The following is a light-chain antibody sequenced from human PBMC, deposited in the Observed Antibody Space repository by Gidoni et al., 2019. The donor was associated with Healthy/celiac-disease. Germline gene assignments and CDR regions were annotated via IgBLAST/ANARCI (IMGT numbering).Light chain of an antibody. J-gene: IGKJ1*01. CDR2: GAS. CDR3: QQYGSSRWT. V-gene: IGKV3-20*01. CDR1: QSVSSSY. Sequence: EIVLTQSPGTLSLSPGERATLSCRASQSVSSSYLAWYQQKPGQAPRLLIYGASSRATGIPDRFSGSGSGTDFTLTISRLEHEEFEVYYCQQYGSSRWTCGQGTKVEIK.